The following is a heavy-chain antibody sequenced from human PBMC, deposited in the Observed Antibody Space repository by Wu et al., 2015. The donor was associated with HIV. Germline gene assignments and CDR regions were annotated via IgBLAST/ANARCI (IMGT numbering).Heavy chain of an antibody. J-gene: IGHJ6*02. V-gene: IGHV1-2*02. CDR3: ARESFSWFEEFSYYYYYGMDV. CDR2: INPNSGGT. CDR1: GYPFKNYG. D-gene: IGHD3-10*01. Sequence: QVRLVQSGPEVKKPGASVKVSCKASGYPFKNYGLTWVRQAPGQGLEWMALINPNSGGTNYAQKFQGRVTMTRDTSISTAYMELSRLKSDDTAMYYCARESFSWFEEFSYYYYYGMDVWGQGTRVTVSS.